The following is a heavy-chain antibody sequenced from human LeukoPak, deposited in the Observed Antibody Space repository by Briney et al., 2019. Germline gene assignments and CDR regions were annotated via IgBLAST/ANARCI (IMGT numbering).Heavy chain of an antibody. J-gene: IGHJ4*02. CDR2: IWYDGSNK. CDR3: AKDEAHNYDFWSGLTDY. CDR1: GFTFSSYG. Sequence: GGSLRLSCAASGFTFSSYGMHWVRQAPGKGLEWVAVIWYDGSNKYYADSVEGRFTISRDNSKNTLYLQMNSLRAEDTAVYYCAKDEAHNYDFWSGLTDYWGQGTLVTVSS. D-gene: IGHD3-3*01. V-gene: IGHV3-30*02.